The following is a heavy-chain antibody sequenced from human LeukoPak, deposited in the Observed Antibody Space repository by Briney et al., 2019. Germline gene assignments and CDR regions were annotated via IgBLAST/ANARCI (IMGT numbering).Heavy chain of an antibody. Sequence: GGSLRLSCAASGFNFRNYWMHWVRQAPGKELVWVSRINSDGSSTSYADSVKGRFTISRDNAENTLYLQINSLRAEDTAVYYCATDEAATGRLDYWGQGTLVTDS. V-gene: IGHV3-74*01. CDR1: GFNFRNYW. CDR2: INSDGSST. J-gene: IGHJ4*02. D-gene: IGHD1-1*01. CDR3: ATDEAATGRLDY.